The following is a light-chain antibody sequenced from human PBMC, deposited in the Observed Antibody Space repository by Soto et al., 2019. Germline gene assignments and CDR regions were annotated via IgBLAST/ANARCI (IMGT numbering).Light chain of an antibody. CDR3: AAWDASLNGYV. CDR1: SSNIGSKT. V-gene: IGLV1-44*01. J-gene: IGLJ1*01. CDR2: SNY. Sequence: QSVLAQPPSASGTPGQRVNISCSGSSSNIGSKTVNWYQQLPGTAPKLLIYSNYQRPSGVPDRFSGSKSGTSASLAISGLQSEDEADYYCAAWDASLNGYVFGTGTKVTV.